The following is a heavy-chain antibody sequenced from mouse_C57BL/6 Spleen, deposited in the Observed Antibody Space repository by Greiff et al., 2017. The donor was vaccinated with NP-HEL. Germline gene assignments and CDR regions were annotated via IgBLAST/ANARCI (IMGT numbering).Heavy chain of an antibody. CDR2: ISSGSSTI. V-gene: IGHV5-17*01. D-gene: IGHD1-1*01. CDR1: GFTFSDYG. J-gene: IGHJ2*01. Sequence: EVMLVESGGGLVKPGGSLKLSCAASGFTFSDYGMHWVRQAPEKGLEWVAYISSGSSTIYYADTVKGRFTISGDNATSTLFMQMTSLRSEDTARDYFAGRHYGSSPVPFDYWGQGTTLTVSS. CDR3: AGRHYGSSPVPFDY.